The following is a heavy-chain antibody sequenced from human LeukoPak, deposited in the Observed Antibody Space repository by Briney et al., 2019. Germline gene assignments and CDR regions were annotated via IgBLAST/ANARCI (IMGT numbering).Heavy chain of an antibody. Sequence: ASVKVSCKASGYTFTSYGISWVRQAPGQGLEWMGWISAYNGNTNYAQKLQGRVTMTTDTSTSTAYMELRSLRSDDTAVYYCARDRSYCSSTSCRNLNWFDPWGQGTLVTVSP. J-gene: IGHJ5*02. CDR1: GYTFTSYG. V-gene: IGHV1-18*01. D-gene: IGHD2-2*01. CDR2: ISAYNGNT. CDR3: ARDRSYCSSTSCRNLNWFDP.